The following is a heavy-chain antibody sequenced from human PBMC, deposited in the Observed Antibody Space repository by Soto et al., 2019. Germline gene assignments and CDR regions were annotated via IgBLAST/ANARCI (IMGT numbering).Heavy chain of an antibody. CDR3: ARGAQNYYYFDY. D-gene: IGHD3-10*01. Sequence: EVQLVESGGGLVQPGGSLRHSCEASGFTFSSHWMHWVRQAPGKGLVWVSRIYTDGSRADYADSVKGRLTISRDNAKNAVYLQVNSLGAEDTAVYFCARGAQNYYYFDYWGQGTLVTVSS. CDR2: IYTDGSRA. CDR1: GFTFSSHW. J-gene: IGHJ4*02. V-gene: IGHV3-74*01.